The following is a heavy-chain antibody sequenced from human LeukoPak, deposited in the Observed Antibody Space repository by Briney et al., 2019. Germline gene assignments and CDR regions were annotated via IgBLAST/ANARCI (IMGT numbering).Heavy chain of an antibody. J-gene: IGHJ3*02. D-gene: IGHD5-24*01. Sequence: SETLSLTCAVYGGSFSGLYWSWIRQFPGKGLEWIGEVNHSGSTNYNPSLKSRVTISIDTSKNQFSLRLSSVTAADTAVYYCVRGVGSLRKREAFDIWGQGIMVTVSS. CDR1: GGSFSGLY. V-gene: IGHV4-34*01. CDR3: VRGVGSLRKREAFDI. CDR2: VNHSGST.